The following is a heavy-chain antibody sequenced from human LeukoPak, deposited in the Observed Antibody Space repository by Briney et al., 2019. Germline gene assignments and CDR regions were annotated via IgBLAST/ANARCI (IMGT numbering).Heavy chain of an antibody. D-gene: IGHD3-10*01. CDR2: INHSGST. CDR1: GGSFSGYY. V-gene: IGHV4-34*01. CDR3: ARGRRELKYGPDY. Sequence: SETLSLTCAVYGGSFSGYYWSWIRRPPGKGLEWIGEINHSGSTNYNPSLKSRVTISVDTSKNQFSLKLSSVTAADTAVYYCARGRRELKYGPDYWGQGTLVTVSS. J-gene: IGHJ4*02.